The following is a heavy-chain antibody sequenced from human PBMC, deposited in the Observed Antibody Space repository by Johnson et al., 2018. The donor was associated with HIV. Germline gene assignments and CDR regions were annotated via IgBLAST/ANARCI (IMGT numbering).Heavy chain of an antibody. CDR2: INWGGDST. Sequence: VQLVESGGGLVQPGGSLRLSCETSRFTFDDYAMHWVRQAPGKGLEWVSLINWGGDSTYYADSVKGRFTISRDNSRNTLYLQMNSLRAEDTAVYYCAKDRTIHDAFDIWGQGTMVTVSS. V-gene: IGHV3-43D*03. J-gene: IGHJ3*02. CDR1: RFTFDDYA. D-gene: IGHD5-18*01. CDR3: AKDRTIHDAFDI.